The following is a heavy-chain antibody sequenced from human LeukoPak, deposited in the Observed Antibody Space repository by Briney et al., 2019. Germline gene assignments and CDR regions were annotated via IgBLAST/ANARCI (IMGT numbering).Heavy chain of an antibody. Sequence: GGSLRLSCAASGFTFSNYAMHWVRQAPGKGLEWVAVVSYDGNNLYYADSVKGRFTISRDNSKNTLYLQMNSLRVEDTAVYYCARELKPQYYYGMDVWGQGTTVTVSS. CDR2: VSYDGNNL. V-gene: IGHV3-30-3*01. CDR3: ARELKPQYYYGMDV. J-gene: IGHJ6*02. CDR1: GFTFSNYA.